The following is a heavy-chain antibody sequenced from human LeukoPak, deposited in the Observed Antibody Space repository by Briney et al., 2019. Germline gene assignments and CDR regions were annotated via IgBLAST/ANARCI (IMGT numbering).Heavy chain of an antibody. V-gene: IGHV1-18*01. CDR1: GYTFTSYG. Sequence: ASVKVSCKASGYTFTSYGISWVRQAPGQGLEWMGWISAYNGNTNYAQKLQGRVTMTTDTSTSTAYMELRSLRSDDTAVYYCARRVGRYYYDSSGQGSAFDIWGQGTMVTVSS. J-gene: IGHJ3*02. CDR3: ARRVGRYYYDSSGQGSAFDI. CDR2: ISAYNGNT. D-gene: IGHD3-22*01.